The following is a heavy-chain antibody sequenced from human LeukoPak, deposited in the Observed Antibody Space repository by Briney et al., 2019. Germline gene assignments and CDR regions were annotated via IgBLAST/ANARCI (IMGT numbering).Heavy chain of an antibody. CDR1: GFTFHDYA. D-gene: IGHD6-6*01. Sequence: GRSLRLSCAASGFTFHDYAMHWVRQAPGKGLVWVSGISWNGATIDYADSVKGRFTISRDNAKNSLYLQMNSLRPEDMALYYCAKGPTYSSSSLFNYWGQGTLVAVSS. CDR3: AKGPTYSSSSLFNY. J-gene: IGHJ4*02. CDR2: ISWNGATI. V-gene: IGHV3-9*03.